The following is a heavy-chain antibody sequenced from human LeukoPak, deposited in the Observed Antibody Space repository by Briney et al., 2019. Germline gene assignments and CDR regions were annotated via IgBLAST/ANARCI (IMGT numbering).Heavy chain of an antibody. D-gene: IGHD3-3*01. V-gene: IGHV4-31*03. Sequence: SQTLSLTCTVSGGSISSGGYYWSWIRQHPGKGLEWIGYIYYSGSTYYNPSLKSRVTISVDTSKNQFSLKLSSVTAADTAVYYCARVRGGLRFLRSSNWFDPWGQGTLVTVSS. CDR3: ARVRGGLRFLRSSNWFDP. CDR1: GGSISSGGYY. CDR2: IYYSGST. J-gene: IGHJ5*02.